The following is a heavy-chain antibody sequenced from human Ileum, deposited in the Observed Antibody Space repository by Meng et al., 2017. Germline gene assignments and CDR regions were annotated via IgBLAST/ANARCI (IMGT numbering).Heavy chain of an antibody. J-gene: IGHJ6*02. CDR1: EFTFSMYW. D-gene: IGHD5-12*01. Sequence: GGSLRLSCAASEFTFSMYWMHWVRQVPGKGLVWVSRIKGDESSTNYADSVKGRFTISRDNAKNTVYLHMNSLRAEDTGVYYCARGIQWKYGMDVWGQGTTVTGSS. CDR3: ARGIQWKYGMDV. V-gene: IGHV3-74*01. CDR2: IKGDESST.